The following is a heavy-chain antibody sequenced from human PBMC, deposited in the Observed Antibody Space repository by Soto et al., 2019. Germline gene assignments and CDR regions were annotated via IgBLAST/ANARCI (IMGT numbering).Heavy chain of an antibody. Sequence: GGSLRLSCAASGFTFSSYWMHWVRQAPGKGLVWVSRINPDGDITHYADSVKGRFTISRDNAKNTLYLQMNSLTADDTAVYYCARGTVAAPGIDYWGQGTLVTVSS. CDR2: INPDGDIT. D-gene: IGHD6-13*01. CDR1: GFTFSSYW. V-gene: IGHV3-74*01. CDR3: ARGTVAAPGIDY. J-gene: IGHJ4*02.